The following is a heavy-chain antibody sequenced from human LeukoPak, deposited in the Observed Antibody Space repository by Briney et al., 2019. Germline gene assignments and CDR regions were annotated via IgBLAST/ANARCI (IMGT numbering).Heavy chain of an antibody. CDR1: GYIFTGYY. V-gene: IGHV1-2*02. D-gene: IGHD4-11*01. CDR2: INPNSGGT. CDR3: ARGRSMTTVTSDFDY. J-gene: IGHJ4*02. Sequence: ASVKVSCKASGYIFTGYYMHWVRQAPGQGLEWMGWINPNSGGTNYAQKFQGRVTMTRDTSISTAYMELSRLRSDDTAVYYCARGRSMTTVTSDFDYWGQGTLVTVSS.